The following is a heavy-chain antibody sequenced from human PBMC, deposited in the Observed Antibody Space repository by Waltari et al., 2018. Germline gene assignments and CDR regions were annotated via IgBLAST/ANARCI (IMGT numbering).Heavy chain of an antibody. Sequence: EVQLVESGGGLVQPGGSLRLSCAASGFPFSSYEMNWVRQAPGKGLEWVSYISSSGSTIYYADSVKCRFTISRDNAKNSLYLQMNSLRAEDTAVYYCAREPLSHGIDYWGQGTLVTVSS. CDR1: GFPFSSYE. J-gene: IGHJ4*02. CDR3: AREPLSHGIDY. CDR2: ISSSGSTI. V-gene: IGHV3-48*03.